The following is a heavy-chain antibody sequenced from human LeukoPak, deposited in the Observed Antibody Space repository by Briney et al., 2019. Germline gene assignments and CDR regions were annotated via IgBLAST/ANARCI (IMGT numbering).Heavy chain of an antibody. Sequence: ASVKVSCKASGYTFSGYYMHWVRQAPGQGREWMGWINPNSGGTKYAQKFQGRVTMTRDTSISTAYMELSRLRSDDTAVYYCTTSYYDFWSYSSEYFQHWGQGTLVTVSS. V-gene: IGHV1-2*02. CDR3: TTSYYDFWSYSSEYFQH. CDR1: GYTFSGYY. D-gene: IGHD3-3*01. CDR2: INPNSGGT. J-gene: IGHJ1*01.